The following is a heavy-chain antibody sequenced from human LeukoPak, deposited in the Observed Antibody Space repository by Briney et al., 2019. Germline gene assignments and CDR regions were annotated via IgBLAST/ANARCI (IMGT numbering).Heavy chain of an antibody. CDR3: ARYDSSGYPDEPLQSFDP. D-gene: IGHD3-22*01. J-gene: IGHJ5*02. V-gene: IGHV1-18*01. CDR2: ISAYNGNT. CDR1: GYTFTSYG. Sequence: ASVKVSCKASGYTFTSYGISWVRQAPGQGLEWMGWISAYNGNTNYAQKLQGRVTMTTDTSTSTANMELRSLRSDDTAVYYCARYDSSGYPDEPLQSFDPWGQGTLVTVSS.